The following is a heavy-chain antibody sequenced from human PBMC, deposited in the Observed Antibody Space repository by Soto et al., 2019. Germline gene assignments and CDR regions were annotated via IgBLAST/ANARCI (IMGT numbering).Heavy chain of an antibody. D-gene: IGHD3-16*02. J-gene: IGHJ4*02. CDR2: ISFDSSNN. CDR1: GFSFNSYT. CDR3: ARDRLRLGELSLIGYFDY. Sequence: QVQLVESGGGVVQPGRSLRLSCAGSGFSFNSYTMHWVRQAPGKGLEWVALISFDSSNNYYADSVKGRFSISRDNSKNTVFLQMDSLRPDATALYYCARDRLRLGELSLIGYFDYWGQGTLVTVSS. V-gene: IGHV3-30*01.